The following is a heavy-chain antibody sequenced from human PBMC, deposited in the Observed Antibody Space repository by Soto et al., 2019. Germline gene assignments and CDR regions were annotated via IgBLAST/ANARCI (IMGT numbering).Heavy chain of an antibody. J-gene: IGHJ3*01. Sequence: QVQLQESGPGLVKPSETLSLICTVSGASISTYYWTWIRQTPGKRLEWVGDIFHTGVTTYNPSLKSRVTMTVDTSKKQICLKLSSVTATDTAVYYCAGAQPTFAVWGQGKMVTVSS. V-gene: IGHV4-59*01. CDR3: AGAQPTFAV. CDR1: GASISTYY. CDR2: IFHTGVT.